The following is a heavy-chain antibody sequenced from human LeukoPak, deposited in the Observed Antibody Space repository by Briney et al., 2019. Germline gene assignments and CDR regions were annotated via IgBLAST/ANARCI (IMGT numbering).Heavy chain of an antibody. D-gene: IGHD3-10*01. CDR1: GFTFSNYA. CDR2: ISYDGIHK. CDR3: ARARAGSVDY. V-gene: IGHV3-30*04. Sequence: GESLRLSCAASGFTFSNYAMHWVRQAPGKGLEWVAVISYDGIHKYYADSMKGRFNISRDNSDHTLFLLVDSLRPDDTAVYYCARARAGSVDYWGQGTLVTVSS. J-gene: IGHJ4*02.